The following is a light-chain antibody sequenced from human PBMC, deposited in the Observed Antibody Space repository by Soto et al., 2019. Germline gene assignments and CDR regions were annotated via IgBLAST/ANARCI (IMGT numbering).Light chain of an antibody. V-gene: IGKV3-20*01. CDR1: QSVSSGN. Sequence: EIVLTQSPGTLSLSTGQRATLSCRASQSVSSGNLAWYQQKPGQAPRLLIYGTSNRATGIPDRFTGSGSGTEFTLTIIRLEREDFAVYYCQQYGTSPKTFGQGTKVDI. CDR2: GTS. CDR3: QQYGTSPKT. J-gene: IGKJ1*01.